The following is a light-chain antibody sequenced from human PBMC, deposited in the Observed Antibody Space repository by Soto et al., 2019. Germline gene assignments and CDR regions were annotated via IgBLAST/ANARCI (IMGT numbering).Light chain of an antibody. J-gene: IGLJ1*01. Sequence: QSVLNQPASVSGSPGQSITISCTGTSSDVGSYNLVSWYQQHPGKAPKVMIYEVSKRPSGVSNRFSGSKFGNTASLTISGLQADDEADCYCCSYAGSSTNVFGTGTKVTVL. CDR2: EVS. CDR1: SSDVGSYNL. V-gene: IGLV2-23*02. CDR3: CSYAGSSTNV.